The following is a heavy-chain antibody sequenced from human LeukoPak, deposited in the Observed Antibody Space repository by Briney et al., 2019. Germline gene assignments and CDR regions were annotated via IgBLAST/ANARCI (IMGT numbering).Heavy chain of an antibody. V-gene: IGHV3-7*03. CDR1: GFTFNSYW. CDR2: IKQDGSEK. CDR3: ARRYFDY. J-gene: IGHJ4*02. Sequence: QPGGSLRLSCAASGFTFNSYWMSWVRQAPGKGLEWVANIKQDGSEKYYVDSVKGRFTISRDNAKNLLYLQMNSLRAEDTAVYYCARRYFDYWGQGTLVTVSS.